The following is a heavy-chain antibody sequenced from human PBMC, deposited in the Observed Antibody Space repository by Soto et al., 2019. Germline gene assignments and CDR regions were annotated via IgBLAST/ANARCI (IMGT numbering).Heavy chain of an antibody. Sequence: GGSLRLSCAASGFTFSSYWMHWVRQAPGKGLVWVSRINSDGSSTSYADTVKGRFTISRDNTKNTLYLQMNSLRAVDTAVYYCAREPPRVFWSGYSHNWFDPWGQGT. CDR2: INSDGSST. CDR3: AREPPRVFWSGYSHNWFDP. J-gene: IGHJ5*02. V-gene: IGHV3-74*01. D-gene: IGHD3-3*01. CDR1: GFTFSSYW.